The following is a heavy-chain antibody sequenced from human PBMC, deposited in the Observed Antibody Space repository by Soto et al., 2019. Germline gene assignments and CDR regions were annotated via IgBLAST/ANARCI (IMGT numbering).Heavy chain of an antibody. Sequence: ASVKVSCKASGYTFTAYFIHWVRQAPGQGLEWMGWINSNSGDADYAQKFQGRVTMTRDTSISTAYLELNSLRSDDTAIYYCARDTPTGSYPDTWGQGTRVTVSA. CDR1: GYTFTAYF. J-gene: IGHJ5*02. V-gene: IGHV1-2*02. CDR2: INSNSGDA. CDR3: ARDTPTGSYPDT. D-gene: IGHD1-26*01.